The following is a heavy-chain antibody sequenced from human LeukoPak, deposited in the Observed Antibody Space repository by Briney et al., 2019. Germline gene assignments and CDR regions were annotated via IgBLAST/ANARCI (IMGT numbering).Heavy chain of an antibody. CDR1: GYTFSNYT. V-gene: IGHV7-4-1*02. J-gene: IGHJ4*02. D-gene: IGHD3-22*01. Sequence: ASVKVSCKASGYTFSNYTLNWVRQAPGQGLEWMGWIDTNTGNPTYAQGFIGRFVFSLDTSVTTAYLQISSLKTEDTAVYYCARVGDYDGVEYFDYWGQGTLVTVSS. CDR3: ARVGDYDGVEYFDY. CDR2: IDTNTGNP.